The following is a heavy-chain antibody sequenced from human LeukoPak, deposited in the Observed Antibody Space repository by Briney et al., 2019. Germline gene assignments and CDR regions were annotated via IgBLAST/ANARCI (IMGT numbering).Heavy chain of an antibody. CDR3: ARPKNKDSSVRGVFDI. V-gene: IGHV3-30*03. J-gene: IGHJ3*02. Sequence: GGSLRLSCAASGFSFSSYGMHWVRQAPGTGPEWVGVILFDGSNEYYADSVKSRFTISIDNSKNTLYLQMNSLSTEDTAVYYCARPKNKDSSVRGVFDIWGQGTMVTVSS. CDR2: ILFDGSNE. CDR1: GFSFSSYG. D-gene: IGHD6-19*01.